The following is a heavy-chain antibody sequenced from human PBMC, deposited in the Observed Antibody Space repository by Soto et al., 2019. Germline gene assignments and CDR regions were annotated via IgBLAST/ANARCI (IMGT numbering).Heavy chain of an antibody. D-gene: IGHD1-26*01. V-gene: IGHV5-51*01. Sequence: GESLKISCKGSGYKFAIYWIGWVRQMPGRGLEWMGIIYPGDSDTRYSPSFQGQVTISVDKSINTACLQWSSLKASDTAMYYCVRVIVAATTDPNYFDYWGQGTLVTVSS. CDR2: IYPGDSDT. J-gene: IGHJ4*02. CDR1: GYKFAIYW. CDR3: VRVIVAATTDPNYFDY.